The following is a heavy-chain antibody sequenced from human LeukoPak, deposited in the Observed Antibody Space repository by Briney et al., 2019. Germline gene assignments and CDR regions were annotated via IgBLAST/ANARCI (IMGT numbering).Heavy chain of an antibody. D-gene: IGHD6-6*01. Sequence: SGGSLRLSCAASGFTFSSYAMSWVRQAPGKGLEWVSAISGSGGSTSYAQKFQGRVTMTRDMSTSTVYMELSSLRSEDTAVYYCARAQLDQGHFDYWGQGTLVTVSS. V-gene: IGHV3-23*01. CDR3: ARAQLDQGHFDY. J-gene: IGHJ4*02. CDR2: ISGSGGST. CDR1: GFTFSSYA.